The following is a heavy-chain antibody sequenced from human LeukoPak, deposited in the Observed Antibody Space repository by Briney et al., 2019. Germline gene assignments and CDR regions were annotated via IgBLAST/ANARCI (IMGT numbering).Heavy chain of an antibody. J-gene: IGHJ5*02. Sequence: GASVKVSCKASGGTFSSYAISWVRQAPGQGLEWMGGIIPIFGTANYAQKFQGRVTITTDESTSTAYMELSSLRSEDTAVYCCAHAGYDFWSGYVVGWFDPWGQGTLVTVSS. D-gene: IGHD3-3*01. V-gene: IGHV1-69*05. CDR1: GGTFSSYA. CDR2: IIPIFGTA. CDR3: AHAGYDFWSGYVVGWFDP.